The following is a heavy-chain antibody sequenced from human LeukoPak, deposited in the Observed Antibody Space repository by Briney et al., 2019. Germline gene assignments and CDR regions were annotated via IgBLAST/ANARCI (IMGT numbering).Heavy chain of an antibody. Sequence: SGFTFSSYAMSWVRQAXGKGLEWCSAISGSGGSTYYADSVKGRFTISRDNSKNTLYLQMNSLRAEDTAVYYCAKWGVVPASWGQGTLVTVSS. CDR2: ISGSGGST. J-gene: IGHJ4*02. CDR1: GFTFSSYA. CDR3: AKWGVVPAS. V-gene: IGHV3-23*01. D-gene: IGHD2-2*01.